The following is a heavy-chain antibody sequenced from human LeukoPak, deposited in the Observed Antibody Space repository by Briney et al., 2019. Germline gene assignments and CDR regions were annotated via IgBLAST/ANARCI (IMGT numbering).Heavy chain of an antibody. Sequence: GASVKVSCKASGYTFTSYGISWVRQAPGQGLEWMGWISAYNGNTNYTQKLQGRVAITRDTSASTAYMELSSLRSEDTAVYYCARDRGGAGDFDYWGQGTLVTVSS. CDR1: GYTFTSYG. J-gene: IGHJ4*02. V-gene: IGHV1-18*01. D-gene: IGHD3-16*01. CDR2: ISAYNGNT. CDR3: ARDRGGAGDFDY.